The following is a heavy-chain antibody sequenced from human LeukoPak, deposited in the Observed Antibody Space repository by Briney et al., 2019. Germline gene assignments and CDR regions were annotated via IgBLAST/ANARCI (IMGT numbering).Heavy chain of an antibody. CDR2: ISAYNGNT. CDR3: ARDLGELEWSYYFDY. CDR1: GYTFTSHG. D-gene: IGHD1-1*01. V-gene: IGHV1-18*01. Sequence: ASVKVSCKASGYTFTSHGISWVRQAPGQGLEWMGWISAYNGNTNYAQKLQGRVTMITDTSTSTAYMELRSLRSDDTAVYYCARDLGELEWSYYFDYWGQGTLVTVSS. J-gene: IGHJ4*02.